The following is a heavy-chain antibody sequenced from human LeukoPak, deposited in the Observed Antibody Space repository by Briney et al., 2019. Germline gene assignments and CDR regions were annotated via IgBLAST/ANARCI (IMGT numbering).Heavy chain of an antibody. Sequence: ASVKVSCKTSGYSFTSYDINWVRQATGQGLEWMGWINPNRGNTGYAQKFQGRVTITRNTSTSTAYMELSSLRSEDTAVYYCARGIGWFDPWGQGTLVTVSS. CDR3: ARGIGWFDP. V-gene: IGHV1-8*03. CDR1: GYSFTSYD. J-gene: IGHJ5*02. CDR2: INPNRGNT.